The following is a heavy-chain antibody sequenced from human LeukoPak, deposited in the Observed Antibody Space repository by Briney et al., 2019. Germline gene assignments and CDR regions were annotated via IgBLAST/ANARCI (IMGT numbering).Heavy chain of an antibody. Sequence: GGSLRLSCAASGFTFSRLAMSWVRQAPGKGLEWVSAISGSGGSTYYADSVKGRFTISRDNSKNTLYLQMNSLRAEDTAVYFCAKHLRMGASSEGDYWGQGTLVTVSS. CDR1: GFTFSRLA. CDR3: AKHLRMGASSEGDY. D-gene: IGHD1-26*01. CDR2: ISGSGGST. V-gene: IGHV3-23*01. J-gene: IGHJ4*02.